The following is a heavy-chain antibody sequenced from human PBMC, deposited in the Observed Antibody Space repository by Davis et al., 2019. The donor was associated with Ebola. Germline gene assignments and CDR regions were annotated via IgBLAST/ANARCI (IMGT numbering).Heavy chain of an antibody. CDR1: GSSSSGYY. V-gene: IGHV4-34*01. D-gene: IGHD1-26*01. CDR2: INPSGST. Sequence: SETLSLTCAVYGSSSSGYYWSWIRQLPGTGLEWIGEINPSGSTYYNPSLKSRVTISVDTSKNQFSRKLSSVTAADTAVYYCARHKFLVGETHYYYGMDVWGQGTTVTVSS. CDR3: ARHKFLVGETHYYYGMDV. J-gene: IGHJ6*02.